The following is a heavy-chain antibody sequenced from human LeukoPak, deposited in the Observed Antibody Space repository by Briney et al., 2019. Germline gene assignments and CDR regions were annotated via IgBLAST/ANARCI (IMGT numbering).Heavy chain of an antibody. CDR3: ARQVAVAGISYFDY. J-gene: IGHJ4*02. CDR2: IYYSGST. V-gene: IGHV4-59*08. D-gene: IGHD6-19*01. Sequence: SETLSLTCTVSGGSISSYYWSWIRQPPGKGLEWIGYIYYSGSTNYNPSLKSRVTISVDTSKNQFSLKLSSVTAADTAVYYCARQVAVAGISYFDYWAREPWSPSPQ. CDR1: GGSISSYY.